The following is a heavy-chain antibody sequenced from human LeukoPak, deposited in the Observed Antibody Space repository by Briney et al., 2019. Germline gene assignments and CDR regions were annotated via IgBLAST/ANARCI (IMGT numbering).Heavy chain of an antibody. CDR3: ARETAGAGIYFDY. Sequence: GGSLRLSCAPSAYTFSSNWMHWVRQAPGRGLVWVSRINSDGSTTNYADSVKGRFTISRDNAKNTLYLQMNTLRAEDTAVYYCARETAGAGIYFDYWGQGTLVTVSS. D-gene: IGHD6-19*01. V-gene: IGHV3-74*01. CDR1: AYTFSSNW. J-gene: IGHJ4*02. CDR2: INSDGSTT.